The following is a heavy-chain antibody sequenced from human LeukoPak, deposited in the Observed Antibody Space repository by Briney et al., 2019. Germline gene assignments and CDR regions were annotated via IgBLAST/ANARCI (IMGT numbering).Heavy chain of an antibody. J-gene: IGHJ6*03. D-gene: IGHD5-24*01. CDR3: AKDGDAYTAYYYYYMDV. CDR1: GFTFSNYG. Sequence: HPGGSLRLSCVSSGFTFSNYGMHWVRQAPGKGLEWVALIWHDGSNKYYADSVRGRVTISRDNSKNTLYLQMNSLTAEDTAVYFCAKDGDAYTAYYYYYMDVWGKGTTVTVSS. CDR2: IWHDGSNK. V-gene: IGHV3-33*06.